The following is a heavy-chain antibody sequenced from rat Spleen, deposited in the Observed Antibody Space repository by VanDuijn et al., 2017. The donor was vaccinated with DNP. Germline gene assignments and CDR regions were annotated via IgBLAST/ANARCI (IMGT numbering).Heavy chain of an antibody. V-gene: IGHV5-22*01. D-gene: IGHD1-10*01. CDR3: ARPIYNNQGGFAY. CDR1: GFTFSAYY. J-gene: IGHJ3*01. CDR2: ITYDGGRS. Sequence: EVQLVESGGGLVQPGRSLKLSCAASGFTFSAYYMAWVRQAPAKGLEWVAYITYDGGRSYYRDSVKGRFTISRDNAKSTLYLQMNSLRSEDMATYYCARPIYNNQGGFAYWGQGTLVTVSS.